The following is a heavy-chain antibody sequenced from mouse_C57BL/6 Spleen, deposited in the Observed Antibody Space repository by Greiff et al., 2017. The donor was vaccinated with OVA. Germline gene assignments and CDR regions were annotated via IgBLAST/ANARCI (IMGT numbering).Heavy chain of an antibody. CDR3: ARDGYDEGWLAY. CDR1: GYTFTSYW. V-gene: IGHV1-53*01. CDR2: INPSNGGT. Sequence: QVQLQQPGTELVKPGASVKLSCKASGYTFTSYWMHWVKQRPGQGLEWIGNINPSNGGTNYNEKFKSKATLTVDKSSSTAYMQLSSLTSEDSAVCDCARDGYDEGWLAYWGQGALVTVSA. J-gene: IGHJ3*01. D-gene: IGHD2-2*01.